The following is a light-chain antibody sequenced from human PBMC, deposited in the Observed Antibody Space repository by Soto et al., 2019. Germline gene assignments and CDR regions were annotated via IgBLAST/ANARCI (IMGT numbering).Light chain of an antibody. V-gene: IGKV1-39*01. CDR2: AAS. Sequence: DIEMTQSPSSLSASVGDRVTITCRASQSISSYLNWYQQRPGKAPKLLIYAASSLQSGVPSRFSGSGSGTDFTLTVSSLQPEDFETYYCQQSYSNPVTFGGGTKV. J-gene: IGKJ4*01. CDR1: QSISSY. CDR3: QQSYSNPVT.